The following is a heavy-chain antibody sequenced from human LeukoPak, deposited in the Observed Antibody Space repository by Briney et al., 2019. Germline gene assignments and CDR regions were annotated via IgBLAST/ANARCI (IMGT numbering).Heavy chain of an antibody. Sequence: SETLSLACTVSGGSISSYYWSWIRQPAGKGLEWIGRIYTSGSTNYNPSLKSRVTISIDTSKNQFSLKLNSVTAADTAVYYCARDRGYSYAFDYWGQGTLVTVSS. J-gene: IGHJ4*02. CDR1: GGSISSYY. CDR3: ARDRGYSYAFDY. V-gene: IGHV4-4*07. CDR2: IYTSGST. D-gene: IGHD5-18*01.